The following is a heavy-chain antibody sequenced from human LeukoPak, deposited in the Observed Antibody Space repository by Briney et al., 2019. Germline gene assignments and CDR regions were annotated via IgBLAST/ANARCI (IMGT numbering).Heavy chain of an antibody. CDR1: GGTFSSYA. D-gene: IGHD3-10*01. CDR3: ARVVREYGSGSWELDY. Sequence: SVKVSCKASGGTFSSYAISWVRQAPGQGLEWMGGIIPIFGTANYAQKFQGRVTITADESTSTAYMELSSLRSEDTAVYYCARVVREYGSGSWELDYWGQGTLVTVSS. CDR2: IIPIFGTA. J-gene: IGHJ4*02. V-gene: IGHV1-69*01.